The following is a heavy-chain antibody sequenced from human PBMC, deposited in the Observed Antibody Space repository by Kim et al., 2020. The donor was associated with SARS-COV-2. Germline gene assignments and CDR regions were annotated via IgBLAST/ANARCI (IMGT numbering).Heavy chain of an antibody. Sequence: GGSLRLSCAASGFTFGDYAMHWVRQAPGKGLEWVSGISWNSGSIGYADSVKGRFTISRDNAKNSLYLQMNSLRPEDTALYYCAKSSRLGSSTVVSQDWFDPWGQGTLVTVSS. CDR3: AKSSRLGSSTVVSQDWFDP. CDR2: ISWNSGSI. D-gene: IGHD2-2*01. CDR1: GFTFGDYA. J-gene: IGHJ5*02. V-gene: IGHV3-9*01.